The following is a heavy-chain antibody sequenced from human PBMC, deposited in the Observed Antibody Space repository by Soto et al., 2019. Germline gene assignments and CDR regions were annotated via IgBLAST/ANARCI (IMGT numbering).Heavy chain of an antibody. CDR2: INQAGTKK. J-gene: IGHJ4*02. Sequence: EVQLVESGGDLVQPGGSLRLSCVTSGLTFSNYWLSWVRQAPGKGLEWVANINQAGTKKYYVDSVKGRFTISRDNAKNSLYLQMNSLKAEDTAVYYCARDRGSGRYWGQGTLVTVSS. V-gene: IGHV3-7*05. D-gene: IGHD2-8*02. CDR1: GLTFSNYW. CDR3: ARDRGSGRY.